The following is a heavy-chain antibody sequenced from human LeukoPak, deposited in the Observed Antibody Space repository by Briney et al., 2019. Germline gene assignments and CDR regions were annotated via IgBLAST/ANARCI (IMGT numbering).Heavy chain of an antibody. D-gene: IGHD3-3*01. CDR2: IFYSGST. J-gene: IGHJ4*02. CDR1: GGSISNFF. Sequence: SETLSLTCTVSGGSISNFFWSWIRQPPGRGLEWIWYIFYSGSTYYNPSLKSRVTISVDTSKNQFSLKLSSVTAADTAVYYCARANFWSGFDYWGQGSLVPVSS. V-gene: IGHV4-59*01. CDR3: ARANFWSGFDY.